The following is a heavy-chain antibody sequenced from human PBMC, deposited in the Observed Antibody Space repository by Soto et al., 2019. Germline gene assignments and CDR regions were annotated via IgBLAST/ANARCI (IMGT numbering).Heavy chain of an antibody. Sequence: GGSLRLSCAASGFTFSSYGMHWVRQAPGKGLEWVAVIWYDGSNKYYADSVKGRFTISRDNSKNTLYLQMDSLRAEDTAVYYCARDGYCSGGSCYSVPVFDYWGQGTLVTVSS. CDR1: GFTFSSYG. CDR2: IWYDGSNK. CDR3: ARDGYCSGGSCYSVPVFDY. J-gene: IGHJ4*02. D-gene: IGHD2-15*01. V-gene: IGHV3-33*01.